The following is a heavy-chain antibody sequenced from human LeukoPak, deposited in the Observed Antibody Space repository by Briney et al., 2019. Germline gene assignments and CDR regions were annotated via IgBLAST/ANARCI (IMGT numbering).Heavy chain of an antibody. CDR3: ARGIYDYVWGSYRTFYYYYYYMDV. Sequence: KSGGSLRLSCAASGFTFSSYSMNWVRQAPGKGLEWVSSISSSSSYIYYADSVKGRFTISRDNAKNSLYLQMDSLRAEDTAVYYCARGIYDYVWGSYRTFYYYYYYMDVWGKGTTVTVSS. J-gene: IGHJ6*03. CDR2: ISSSSSYI. V-gene: IGHV3-21*01. CDR1: GFTFSSYS. D-gene: IGHD3-16*02.